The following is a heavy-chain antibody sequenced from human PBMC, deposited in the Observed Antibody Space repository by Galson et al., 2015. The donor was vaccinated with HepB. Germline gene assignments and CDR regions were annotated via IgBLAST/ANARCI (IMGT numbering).Heavy chain of an antibody. D-gene: IGHD3-10*01. V-gene: IGHV4-39*01. Sequence: ATLSLTCSVSGGSVTRTTYYCGWIRQPPGEGLEWIGSMYYSGSTYYNPSLKSRVSISIDTSKNQFSLKVRSVTAADTAVYYCVRHQLGHGYGSDDWGQGTLVTVSS. J-gene: IGHJ4*02. CDR1: GGSVTRTTYY. CDR2: MYYSGST. CDR3: VRHQLGHGYGSDD.